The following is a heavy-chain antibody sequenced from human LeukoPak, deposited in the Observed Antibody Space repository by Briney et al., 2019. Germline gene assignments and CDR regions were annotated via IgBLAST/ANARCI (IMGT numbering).Heavy chain of an antibody. CDR2: INPSAGST. J-gene: IGHJ5*02. CDR3: ARDPVVVVPAAMYAGWFDP. V-gene: IGHV1-46*01. D-gene: IGHD2-2*01. CDR1: GYTFTKYY. Sequence: GASVKVSCKASGYTFTKYYIHWVRQAPGQGLEWMGIINPSAGSTNYAQKFQGRVTMTTDTSTSTAYMELRSLRSDDTAVYYCARDPVVVVPAAMYAGWFDPWGQGTLVTVSS.